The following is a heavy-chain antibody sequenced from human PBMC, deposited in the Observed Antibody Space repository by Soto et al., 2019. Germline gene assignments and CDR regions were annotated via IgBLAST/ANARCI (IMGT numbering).Heavy chain of an antibody. V-gene: IGHV3-74*01. CDR2: INSDGSST. CDR1: GFTFSSYW. D-gene: IGHD4-17*01. CDR3: GRGGGDYGDPDY. J-gene: IGHJ4*02. Sequence: EVQLVESGGGLVQPGGSLRLSCTASGFTFSSYWMHWVRQAPGKGLVWVSRINSDGSSTSYADSVKGRFTISRDNAKNTRVLQMNSRRAGDTAVYYCGRGGGDYGDPDYWGQGTLVTVSS.